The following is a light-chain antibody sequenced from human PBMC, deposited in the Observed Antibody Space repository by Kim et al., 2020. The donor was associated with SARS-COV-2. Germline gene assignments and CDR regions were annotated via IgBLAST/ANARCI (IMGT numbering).Light chain of an antibody. CDR3: MYGTHWPPSFT. CDR2: EVS. Sequence: DVIMTQSPLSLPVTLGQPASISCRSSQSLVFSDGKTYLNWFHQRPGQSPRRLIYEVSNRDSGVPDRFSGSGSGTDFTLKISRVEAEDVGVYYCMYGTHWPPSFTFGGGTKVDIK. CDR1: QSLVFSDGKTY. V-gene: IGKV2-30*01. J-gene: IGKJ4*01.